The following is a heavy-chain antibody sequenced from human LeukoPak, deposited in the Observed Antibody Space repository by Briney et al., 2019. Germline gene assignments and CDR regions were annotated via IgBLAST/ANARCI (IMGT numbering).Heavy chain of an antibody. V-gene: IGHV4-59*01. CDR1: GGAISSYY. Sequence: PSETLSLTCSVSGGAISSYYWSWIRQPPGKGLEWLGYIYYSGTTIYSPSLKSRLTISVDTSKNQFSLLLSSVTAADTAVYYCARPYGVQYYFDYWGQGTLVTVSS. D-gene: IGHD3-10*01. CDR3: ARPYGVQYYFDY. J-gene: IGHJ4*02. CDR2: IYYSGTT.